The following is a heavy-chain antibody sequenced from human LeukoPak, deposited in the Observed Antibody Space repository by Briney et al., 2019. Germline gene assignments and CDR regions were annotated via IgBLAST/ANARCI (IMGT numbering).Heavy chain of an antibody. V-gene: IGHV3-30*18. D-gene: IGHD3-22*01. CDR2: ISYDGSNK. CDR3: AKDKDSSGYYFDFFDY. J-gene: IGHJ4*02. CDR1: GFTFSSYG. Sequence: GGSLRLSCAASGFTFSSYGMHWVRQASGKGLEWVAVISYDGSNKYYADSVKGRFTISRDNSKNTLYLQMNSLRAEDTAVYYCAKDKDSSGYYFDFFDYWGQGTLVTVSS.